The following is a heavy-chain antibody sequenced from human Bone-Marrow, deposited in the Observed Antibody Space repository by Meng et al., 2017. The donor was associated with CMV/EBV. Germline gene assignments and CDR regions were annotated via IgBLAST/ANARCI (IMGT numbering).Heavy chain of an antibody. V-gene: IGHV2-5*01. CDR1: GFSLNTGEEG. CDR2: IKGNNDK. D-gene: IGHD3-16*01. CDR3: AYRPATYHPPGN. Sequence: GPTLVKPTQTLTLTCTFSGFSLNTGEEGVVWIRQPPGRALECLTLIKGNNDKHYSPSLQSRLTVTKDTSKNQVVLTMTNMDPVDTATYYCAYRPATYHPPGNWGQGSPVSVSS. J-gene: IGHJ4*02.